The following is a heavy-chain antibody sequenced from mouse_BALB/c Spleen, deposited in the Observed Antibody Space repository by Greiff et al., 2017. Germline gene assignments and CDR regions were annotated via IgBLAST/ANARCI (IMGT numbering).Heavy chain of an antibody. CDR2: ISYSGST. D-gene: IGHD1-1*01. CDR1: GYSITSDYA. V-gene: IGHV3-2*02. CDR3: ASGYYGSRGFAY. Sequence: EVKLMESGPGLVKPSQSLSLTCTVTGYSITSDYAWNWIRQFPGNKLEWMGYISYSGSTSYNPSLKSRISITRDTSKNQFFLQLNSVTTEDTATYYCASGYYGSRGFAYWGQGTLVTVSA. J-gene: IGHJ3*01.